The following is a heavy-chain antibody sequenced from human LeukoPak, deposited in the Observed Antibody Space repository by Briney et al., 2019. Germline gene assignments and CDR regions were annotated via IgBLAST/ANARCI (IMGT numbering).Heavy chain of an antibody. CDR1: EFTFSSYA. CDR2: ISYDGSKK. CDR3: ARDPSAARPDLRYLDY. D-gene: IGHD6-6*01. J-gene: IGHJ4*02. V-gene: IGHV3-30-3*01. Sequence: PGGSLRLSCAASEFTFSSYAMHWVRQAPGKGLEWVAVISYDGSKKYYVDSVKGRFTISRDNSKNTLYLQMNSLRAEDTAVYYCARDPSAARPDLRYLDYWGQGTLVTVSS.